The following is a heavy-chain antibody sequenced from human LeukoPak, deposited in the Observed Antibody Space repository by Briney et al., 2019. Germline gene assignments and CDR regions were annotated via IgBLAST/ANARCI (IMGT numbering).Heavy chain of an antibody. Sequence: GRSLRLSCAASGFTFSSYGMHWVRQAPGKGLEWVAVISYDGSNKYYADSVKGRFTISRDNSKNTLYLQMNSLRAEDTAVYYCAKGLGSWSDHDAFDIWGQGTMVTVSS. V-gene: IGHV3-30*18. CDR3: AKGLGSWSDHDAFDI. CDR2: ISYDGSNK. D-gene: IGHD6-13*01. CDR1: GFTFSSYG. J-gene: IGHJ3*02.